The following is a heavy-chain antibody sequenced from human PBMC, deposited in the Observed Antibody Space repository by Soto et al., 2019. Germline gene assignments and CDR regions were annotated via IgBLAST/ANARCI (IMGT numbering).Heavy chain of an antibody. CDR3: ARHGSN. CDR2: INHSGST. V-gene: IGHV4-34*01. J-gene: IGHJ4*02. Sequence: SETLSLTCAVYGGSFSGYYWSWIRQPPGNGLEWIGEINHSGSTYYNPSLKSRVTISVDTSKNQFSLKLTSVTAADTAVYYCARHGSNWGQGTLVTVSS. CDR1: GGSFSGYY.